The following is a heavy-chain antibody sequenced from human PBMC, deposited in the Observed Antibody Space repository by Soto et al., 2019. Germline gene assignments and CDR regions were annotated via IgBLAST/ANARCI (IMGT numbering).Heavy chain of an antibody. Sequence: GGSLRLSCAACGFPFSRYAMSRVHQAPAKGHKWPSAISGSCGSTYYAGSVKCRFTISSDNSKSTLYLQMNSLRAEDTAVYYCAKEYYDFWSGYLGGWFDPWGRGNLVTFAS. CDR2: ISGSCGST. V-gene: IGHV3-23*01. D-gene: IGHD3-3*01. CDR1: GFPFSRYA. CDR3: AKEYYDFWSGYLGGWFDP. J-gene: IGHJ5*02.